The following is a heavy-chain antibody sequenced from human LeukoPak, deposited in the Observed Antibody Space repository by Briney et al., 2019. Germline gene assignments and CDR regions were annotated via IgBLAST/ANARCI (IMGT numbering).Heavy chain of an antibody. V-gene: IGHV3-23*01. CDR2: ISGSGGST. CDR3: AKFLVVAAAATGTAFDY. D-gene: IGHD2-15*01. Sequence: EGSLRLSCAASGFTFSSYAMSWVRQAPGKGLEWVSAISGSGGSTYYADSVKGRFTISRDNSKNTLYLQMNSLRAEDTAVYYCAKFLVVAAAATGTAFDYWGQGTLVTVSS. CDR1: GFTFSSYA. J-gene: IGHJ4*02.